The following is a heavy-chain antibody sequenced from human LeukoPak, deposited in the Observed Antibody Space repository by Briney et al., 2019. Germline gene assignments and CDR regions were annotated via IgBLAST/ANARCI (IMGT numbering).Heavy chain of an antibody. J-gene: IGHJ5*02. CDR3: TSSYSSSWENWFDP. V-gene: IGHV3-49*04. CDR1: GFTFGDYA. D-gene: IGHD6-13*01. CDR2: IRSKAYGGTT. Sequence: GGSLRLSCTASGFTFGDYAMSWVRQAPGKWLEWVGFIRSKAYGGTTEYAASVKGRFTISRDDSKSIAYLQMNSLKTKDTAVYSCTSSYSSSWENWFDPWGQGTLVTVYS.